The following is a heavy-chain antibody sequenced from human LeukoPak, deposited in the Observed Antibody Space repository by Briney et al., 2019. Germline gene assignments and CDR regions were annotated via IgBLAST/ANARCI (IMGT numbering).Heavy chain of an antibody. Sequence: GASVRVSCKTSGYTCTDYDITWVRQAPGQGLEWMGRVSPYNGNTYYSQRFQDRVTITKDTSTGTAYMDLRNLRTDDTAMYYCARNGRVRRVVKDLFEYWGQGTLVAVSS. V-gene: IGHV1-18*01. J-gene: IGHJ4*02. D-gene: IGHD3-10*01. CDR3: ARNGRVRRVVKDLFEY. CDR1: GYTCTDYD. CDR2: VSPYNGNT.